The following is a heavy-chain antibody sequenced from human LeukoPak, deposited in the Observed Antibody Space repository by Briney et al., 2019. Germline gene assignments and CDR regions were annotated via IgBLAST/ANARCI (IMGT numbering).Heavy chain of an antibody. Sequence: SETLSLTCTVSGGSMSSDDYYWSWIRQPLGKGLEWIGYIYYSGSTSYNPSLKSRVSISVDTSKNQFSLKLTSVAAADTAVYYCARDYYISGSYRPFDYWGQGTLVTVSS. J-gene: IGHJ4*02. CDR2: IYYSGST. D-gene: IGHD3-16*02. V-gene: IGHV4-30-4*01. CDR3: ARDYYISGSYRPFDY. CDR1: GGSMSSDDYY.